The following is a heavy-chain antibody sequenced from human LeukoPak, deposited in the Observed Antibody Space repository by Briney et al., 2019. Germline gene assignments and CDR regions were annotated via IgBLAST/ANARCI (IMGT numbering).Heavy chain of an antibody. Sequence: ASVKVSCKASGYTFTGYYMHWVRQAPGQGLEWMGWINPNSGGTNYARKFQGRVTMTRDTSISTAYMELSRLRSDDTAVYYCANYYYDSIGAFDIWGQGTMVTVSS. CDR1: GYTFTGYY. D-gene: IGHD3-22*01. CDR3: ANYYYDSIGAFDI. J-gene: IGHJ3*02. CDR2: INPNSGGT. V-gene: IGHV1-2*02.